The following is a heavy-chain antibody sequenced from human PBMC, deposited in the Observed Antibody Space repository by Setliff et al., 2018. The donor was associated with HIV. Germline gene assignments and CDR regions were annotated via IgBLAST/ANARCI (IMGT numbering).Heavy chain of an antibody. CDR3: ARELYREWDY. D-gene: IGHD3-16*02. CDR1: GFTVSNDY. Sequence: GGSLRLSCAASGFTVSNDYMSWVRQAPGRGLEWVSVIHSGGSTYYADSVKGRFIISRDNSKNTLYLQMNSLRAEDTAVYYCARELYREWDYRGQGTLVTVSS. V-gene: IGHV3-66*01. CDR2: IHSGGST. J-gene: IGHJ4*02.